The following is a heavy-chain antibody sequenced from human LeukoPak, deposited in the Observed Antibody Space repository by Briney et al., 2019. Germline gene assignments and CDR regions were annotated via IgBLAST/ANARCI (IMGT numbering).Heavy chain of an antibody. CDR1: GYSFTSYW. CDR3: ARHSFYYYDTHPGMDV. V-gene: IGHV5-51*01. D-gene: IGHD3-22*01. J-gene: IGHJ6*02. Sequence: GESLKISCKGSGYSFTSYWIGWVRQMPGKGLEWMGIIYPGDSDTRYSPSFQGQVTISADKSISTAYLQWSSLKASDTAMYYCARHSFYYYDTHPGMDVWGQGTTVTVSS. CDR2: IYPGDSDT.